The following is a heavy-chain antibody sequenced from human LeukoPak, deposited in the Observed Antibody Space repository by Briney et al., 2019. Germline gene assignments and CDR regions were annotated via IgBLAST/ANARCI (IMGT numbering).Heavy chain of an antibody. CDR1: GFTFSSYA. D-gene: IGHD3-3*01. CDR2: ISGSGGST. V-gene: IGHV3-23*01. CDR3: ARGWSGYYTADY. J-gene: IGHJ4*02. Sequence: AGGSLRLSCAASGFTFSSYAMSWVRQAPGKGLEWVSAISGSGGSTYYADSVKGRFTISRDNSKNTLYLQMNSLRAEDTAVYYCARGWSGYYTADYWGQGTLVTVSS.